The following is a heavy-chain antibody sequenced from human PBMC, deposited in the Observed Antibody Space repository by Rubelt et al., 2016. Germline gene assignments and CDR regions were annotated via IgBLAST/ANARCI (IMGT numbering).Heavy chain of an antibody. D-gene: IGHD3-22*01. CDR3: ARASYYYDSSGYFNDAFDI. CDR2: SGST. J-gene: IGHJ3*02. V-gene: IGHV4-39*07. Sequence: SGSTYYNPSLKSRVTISVDTSKNQFSLKLSSVTAADTAVYYCARASYYYDSSGYFNDAFDIWGQGTMVTVSS.